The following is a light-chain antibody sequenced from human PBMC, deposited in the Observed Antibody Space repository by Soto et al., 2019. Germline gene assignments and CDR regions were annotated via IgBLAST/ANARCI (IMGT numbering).Light chain of an antibody. V-gene: IGKV3-15*01. J-gene: IGKJ3*01. CDR2: GAS. Sequence: EIVMTQSPATLSVSPGERATLSCRASQSVSSTLAWYQQKPGQAPRLLIYGASTRATGIPARFSGSGSGTEFTLTISSLQSEDFAVYYCQQYDDWPLTFGPGTKVDLK. CDR1: QSVSST. CDR3: QQYDDWPLT.